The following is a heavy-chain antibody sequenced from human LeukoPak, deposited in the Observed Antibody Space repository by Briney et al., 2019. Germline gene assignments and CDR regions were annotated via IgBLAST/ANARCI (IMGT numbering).Heavy chain of an antibody. V-gene: IGHV1-18*04. CDR3: ARVDDYGDCRFDY. Sequence: ASVTDSCQASGYTFTSYGISWVRQAPGQEREWMGWISAYNGNTNYAQKLQGRVTMTTDTSTSTAYMELRSLRSDDTAVYYCARVDDYGDCRFDYWGQGTLVTVSS. CDR2: ISAYNGNT. D-gene: IGHD4-17*01. CDR1: GYTFTSYG. J-gene: IGHJ4*02.